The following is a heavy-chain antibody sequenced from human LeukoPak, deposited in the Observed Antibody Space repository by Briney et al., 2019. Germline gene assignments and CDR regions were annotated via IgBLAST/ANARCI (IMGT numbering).Heavy chain of an antibody. CDR1: GGTFSSYA. D-gene: IGHD2-8*01. CDR3: ARGGMGYCTNGVCYTYFDY. V-gene: IGHV1-69*05. CDR2: IIPIFGTA. J-gene: IGHJ4*02. Sequence: ASVKVSCKASGGTFSSYAISWVRQAPGQGLEWMGGIIPIFGTANYAQKFQGRVTITTDESTSTAYMELSSLRSEDTAVYYCARGGMGYCTNGVCYTYFDYWGQGTLVTVSS.